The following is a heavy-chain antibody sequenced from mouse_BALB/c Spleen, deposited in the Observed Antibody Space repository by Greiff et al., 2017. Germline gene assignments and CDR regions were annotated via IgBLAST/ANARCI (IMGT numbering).Heavy chain of an antibody. Sequence: EVQLQESGGDLVKPGGSLKLSCAASGFTFSSYGMSWVRQTPDKRLEWVATISSGGSYTYYPDSVKGRFTISRDNAKNTLYLQMSSLKSEDTAMYYCARQEDWANYAMDYWGQGTSVTVSS. CDR1: GFTFSSYG. CDR2: ISSGGSYT. CDR3: ARQEDWANYAMDY. V-gene: IGHV5-6*01. D-gene: IGHD3-1*01. J-gene: IGHJ4*01.